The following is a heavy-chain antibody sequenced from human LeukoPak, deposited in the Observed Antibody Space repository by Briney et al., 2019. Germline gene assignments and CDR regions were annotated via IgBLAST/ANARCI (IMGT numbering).Heavy chain of an antibody. CDR1: EFTFTTYG. CDR2: IYYDGSNI. Sequence: GGSLRLSCAASEFTFTTYGMHWGRQAPGKGLEWVAFIYYDGSNIYYADYVKGRFTISRDISKNTLYLQMDSLRAEDTAIYYCARDWKTNSFDYWGQGTLVTVSS. V-gene: IGHV3-33*01. J-gene: IGHJ4*02. D-gene: IGHD1-1*01. CDR3: ARDWKTNSFDY.